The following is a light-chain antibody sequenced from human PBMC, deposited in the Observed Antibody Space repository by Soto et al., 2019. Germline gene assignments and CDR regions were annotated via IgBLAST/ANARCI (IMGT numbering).Light chain of an antibody. Sequence: EIVMTQSPATLSVSPGERATLYCRASQSVSSNLAWYQQKPGQAPRLLIYGASTRATGIPARFSGSGSGTEFTLTISSLQSEDFAVYYCQQYNNGPPITFGQGTRLEIQ. V-gene: IGKV3-15*01. J-gene: IGKJ5*01. CDR1: QSVSSN. CDR3: QQYNNGPPIT. CDR2: GAS.